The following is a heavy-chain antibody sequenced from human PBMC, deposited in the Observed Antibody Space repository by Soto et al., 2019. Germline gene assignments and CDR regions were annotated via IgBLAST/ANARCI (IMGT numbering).Heavy chain of an antibody. D-gene: IGHD3-3*01. CDR3: AREYYDFWSGYNDAFDI. J-gene: IGHJ3*02. CDR1: GFTFSSNW. Sequence: PGGTLRLSWSAAGFTFSSNWMHWVRQAPGKGLVWVSRINSDGSSTSYADSVKGRFTISRDNAKNTLYLQMNSPRAEDTAVYYCAREYYDFWSGYNDAFDIWGQGTMVTVSS. CDR2: INSDGSST. V-gene: IGHV3-74*01.